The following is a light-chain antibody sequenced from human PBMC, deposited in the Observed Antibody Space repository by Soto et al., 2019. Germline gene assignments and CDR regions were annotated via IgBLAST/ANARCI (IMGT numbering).Light chain of an antibody. Sequence: EIVLTQSPGTLSLSPGERATLSCRASQSVSSSYLAWYQQKPGQAPRLLIYGASSRATGIPARFSGSGSGTDFTLTNSRLEHDDFAVYYCQQYGSPWTFGQGTKVEIK. CDR2: GAS. J-gene: IGKJ1*01. CDR3: QQYGSPWT. V-gene: IGKV3-20*01. CDR1: QSVSSSY.